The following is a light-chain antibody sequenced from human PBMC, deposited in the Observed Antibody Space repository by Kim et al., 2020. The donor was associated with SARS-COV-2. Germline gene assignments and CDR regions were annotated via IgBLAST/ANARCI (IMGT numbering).Light chain of an antibody. Sequence: LGQAVRITCQGDSIRKYYTSGFQEKPRLGQVAVIYGNDKRRSGIPGRVSGSRSGDTDSLTIGGDQAEDEADYYCSSRDSSGKYVRFGGGTQLAVL. CDR3: SSRDSSGKYVR. J-gene: IGLJ7*01. CDR1: SIRKYY. CDR2: GND. V-gene: IGLV3-19*01.